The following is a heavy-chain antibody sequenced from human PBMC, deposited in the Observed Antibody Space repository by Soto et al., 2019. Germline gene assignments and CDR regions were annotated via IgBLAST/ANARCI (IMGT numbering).Heavy chain of an antibody. Sequence: ASVKVSCKASGYTFTSYYMHWVRQAPGQGLEWMGIINPSGGSTSYAQKFQGRVTMTRDTSTSIVYMELSSLRSEDTAVYYCARDGSAYYDFDYWGQGTLVTVSS. CDR3: ARDGSAYYDFDY. V-gene: IGHV1-46*01. J-gene: IGHJ4*02. D-gene: IGHD3-3*01. CDR1: GYTFTSYY. CDR2: INPSGGST.